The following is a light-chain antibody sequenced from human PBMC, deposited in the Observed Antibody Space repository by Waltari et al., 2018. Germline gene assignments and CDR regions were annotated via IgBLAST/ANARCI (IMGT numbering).Light chain of an antibody. V-gene: IGKV1-5*03. J-gene: IGKJ1*01. CDR3: QQYNNYVAT. CDR1: QSITNW. Sequence: GDRVTITCRASQSITNWLAWYQQKPGKAPKLMIYKASTLESVVPSRFSGSGSGTEFTLTISSLQPDDFATYYCQQYNNYVATFGQGTKVEIK. CDR2: KAS.